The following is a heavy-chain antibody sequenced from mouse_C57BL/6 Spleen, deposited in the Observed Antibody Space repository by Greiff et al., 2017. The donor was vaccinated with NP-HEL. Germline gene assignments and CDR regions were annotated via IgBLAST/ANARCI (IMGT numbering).Heavy chain of an antibody. D-gene: IGHD2-5*01. J-gene: IGHJ2*01. CDR3: ARNSNYPYYFDY. V-gene: IGHV5-6*01. Sequence: EVKLVESGGDLVKPGGSLKLSCAASGFTFSSYGMSWVRQTPDKRLEWVATISSGGSYTYYPDSVKGRFTISRDNAKNTLYLQMSSLKSEDTAMYYCARNSNYPYYFDYWGQGTTLTVSS. CDR1: GFTFSSYG. CDR2: ISSGGSYT.